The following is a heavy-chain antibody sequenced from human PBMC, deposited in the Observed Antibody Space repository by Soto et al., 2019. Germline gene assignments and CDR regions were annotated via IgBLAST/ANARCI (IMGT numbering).Heavy chain of an antibody. CDR2: IHPSRDTT. CDR3: AKDLWGSWTLDY. V-gene: IGHV1-46*02. Sequence: QVQLVQSGAEVKEPGASVKVSCKASGFTFQNYHMHWVRQAPGQGLEWMGIIHPSRDTTNYAQNYQGRLPMTRDTYTSMAYMELSSLTYEDAAVYYCAKDLWGSWTLDYWGQGTRITGSS. CDR1: GFTFQNYH. J-gene: IGHJ4*02. D-gene: IGHD3-10*01.